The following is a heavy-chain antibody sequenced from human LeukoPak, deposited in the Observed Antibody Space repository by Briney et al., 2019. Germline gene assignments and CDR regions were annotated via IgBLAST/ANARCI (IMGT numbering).Heavy chain of an antibody. J-gene: IGHJ6*02. Sequence: PSETLSLTCTVSGGSISSSSYYWGWIRQPPGKGLEWIGSIFYSGSTYYNPSLKSRVTISVDTSKNQFSLKLSSVTAADTAVYYCARDRVVGYYGMDVWGQGTTVTVSS. V-gene: IGHV4-39*02. D-gene: IGHD3-22*01. CDR1: GGSISSSSYY. CDR3: ARDRVVGYYGMDV. CDR2: IFYSGST.